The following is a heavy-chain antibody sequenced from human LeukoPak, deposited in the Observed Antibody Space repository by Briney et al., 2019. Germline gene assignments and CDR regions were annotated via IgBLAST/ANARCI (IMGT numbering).Heavy chain of an antibody. V-gene: IGHV1-8*01. Sequence: ASVKVSCKASGYTFTSYDINWVRQATGQGLEWMGWMNPNSGNTGYAQKFQGRVTMTRNTSISTAYMELSSLRSEDTAVYYCARGERLRYFDWLLRDNWFDHWGQGTLVTVSS. CDR3: ARGERLRYFDWLLRDNWFDH. J-gene: IGHJ5*02. CDR1: GYTFTSYD. CDR2: MNPNSGNT. D-gene: IGHD3-9*01.